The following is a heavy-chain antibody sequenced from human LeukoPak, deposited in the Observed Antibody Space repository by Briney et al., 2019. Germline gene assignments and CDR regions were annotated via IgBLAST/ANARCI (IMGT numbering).Heavy chain of an antibody. CDR1: GGSISSGDYY. CDR3: ARAKTYYYGSGRYTIDWFDP. J-gene: IGHJ5*02. CDR2: IYYSGST. Sequence: SQTLSLTCTVSGGSISSGDYYWRWIRQPPGKGLEWIAYIYYSGSTYYSPSLKSRVTISVDTSKNQFSLKLSSVTAADTAVYYCARAKTYYYGSGRYTIDWFDPWGQGTLVTVSS. D-gene: IGHD3-10*01. V-gene: IGHV4-30-4*01.